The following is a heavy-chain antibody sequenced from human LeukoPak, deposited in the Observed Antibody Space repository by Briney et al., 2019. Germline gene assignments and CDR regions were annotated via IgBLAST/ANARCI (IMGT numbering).Heavy chain of an antibody. CDR3: ARENGFRYDY. CDR1: RYSISSGYY. V-gene: IGHV4-59*01. CDR2: IYYSGST. Sequence: PSETLSLTCSVSRYSISSGYYWAWIRQPPGKGLEWIGSIYYSGSTNYNPSLKSRVTISVDTSKNQYSLKLSSVTAADTALYYCARENGFRYDYWGQGTLVTVSS. J-gene: IGHJ4*02.